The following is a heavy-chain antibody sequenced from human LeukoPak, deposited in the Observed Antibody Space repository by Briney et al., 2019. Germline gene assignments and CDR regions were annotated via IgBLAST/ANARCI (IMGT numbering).Heavy chain of an antibody. CDR3: ARHYLGYCSSTSCYTFDY. D-gene: IGHD2-2*02. V-gene: IGHV4-39*01. J-gene: IGHJ4*02. CDR2: IYYSGST. Sequence: PSETLSLTCTVSGGSISSSSYYWGWIRQPPGKGLEWSGSIYYSGSTYYNPSLKSRVTISVDTSKNQFSLKLSSVTAADTAVYYCARHYLGYCSSTSCYTFDYWGQGTLVTVSS. CDR1: GGSISSSSYY.